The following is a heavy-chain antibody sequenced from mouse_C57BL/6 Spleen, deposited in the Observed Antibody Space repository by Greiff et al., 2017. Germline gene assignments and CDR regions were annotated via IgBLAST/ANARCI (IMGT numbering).Heavy chain of an antibody. Sequence: QVQLQQSGAELVRPGTSVKVSCKASGYAFTNYLLEWVKQRPGQGLEWIGVINPGSGGTNYNEKFKGKATLTADKSSSTAYMQLSSLTSEDSAVYFCARGRGRYFDYWGQGTTLTVSS. CDR3: ARGRGRYFDY. V-gene: IGHV1-54*01. CDR2: INPGSGGT. CDR1: GYAFTNYL. J-gene: IGHJ2*01.